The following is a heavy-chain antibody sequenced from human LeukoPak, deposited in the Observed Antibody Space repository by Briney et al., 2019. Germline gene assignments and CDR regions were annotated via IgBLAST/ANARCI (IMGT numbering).Heavy chain of an antibody. CDR2: INPSGGST. CDR3: ARDLPNYGSGSYFDY. CDR1: GYTFTSYY. J-gene: IGHJ4*02. V-gene: IGHV1-46*01. D-gene: IGHD3-10*01. Sequence: ASVKVSCKASGYTFTSYYMHWVRQAPGQGLEWMGIINPSGGSTSYAQKFQGRVTMTRDMSTSTVYMELSSLRSEDTAVYYCARDLPNYGSGSYFDYWGQGTLVTVSS.